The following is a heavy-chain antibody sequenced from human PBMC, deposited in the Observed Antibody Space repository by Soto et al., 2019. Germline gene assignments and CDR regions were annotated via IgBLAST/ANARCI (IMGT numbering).Heavy chain of an antibody. V-gene: IGHV1-8*01. Sequence: QVQLVQSGAEVKKPGASVKVSCKASGYTFTRYDINWVRQAPGQGLEWMGWTNPKSGFTGSAQKSQGRITMTRDSSISTAYMELNSLRSEDTAVYYCARTDGDLDYWGQGTLVTVSS. D-gene: IGHD4-17*01. CDR3: ARTDGDLDY. CDR1: GYTFTRYD. CDR2: TNPKSGFT. J-gene: IGHJ4*02.